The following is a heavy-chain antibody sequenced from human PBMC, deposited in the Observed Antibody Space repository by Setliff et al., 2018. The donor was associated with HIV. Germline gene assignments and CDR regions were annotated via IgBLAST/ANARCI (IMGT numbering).Heavy chain of an antibody. CDR3: ARQSITIFGVVISGFDP. CDR1: NYSINSGYY. V-gene: IGHV4-38-2*01. D-gene: IGHD3-3*01. Sequence: PSETLSLTCAVSNYSINSGYYWGWIRQPPGKGLEWIGSIYHSGSTYYNPSLKIRVTISVDTSKNQVSLRLTSVTAADTAVYYCARQSITIFGVVISGFDPWGQGTLVTVS. J-gene: IGHJ5*02. CDR2: IYHSGST.